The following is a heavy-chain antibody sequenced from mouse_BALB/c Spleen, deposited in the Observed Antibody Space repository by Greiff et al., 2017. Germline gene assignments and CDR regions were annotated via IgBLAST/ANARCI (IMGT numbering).Heavy chain of an antibody. Sequence: VKLVESGPGLVAPSQSLSITCTVSGFSLTDYGVSWIRQPPGKGLEWLGVIWGGGSTYYNSALKSRLSISKDNSKSQVFLKMNSLQTDDTAMYYCAKQFATATGDYFDYWGQGTTLTVSS. CDR2: IWGGGST. D-gene: IGHD1-2*01. V-gene: IGHV2-6-5*01. CDR3: AKQFATATGDYFDY. J-gene: IGHJ2*01. CDR1: GFSLTDYG.